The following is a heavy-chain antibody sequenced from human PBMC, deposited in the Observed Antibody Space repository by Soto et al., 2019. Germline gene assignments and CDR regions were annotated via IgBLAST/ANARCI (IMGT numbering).Heavy chain of an antibody. D-gene: IGHD1-26*01. J-gene: IGHJ4*02. CDR1: GFTVSSNY. CDR3: ARRSGTTFPELFDY. V-gene: IGHV3-53*01. CDR2: VYGGGPT. Sequence: EVQLAESGGGLIQPGGSLRLSCAASGFTVSSNYMSWVRQAPGKGLEWVSVVYGGGPTYYADSVKGRFTISRDSSKNTLFLEMNSLRVDDTAVYYCARRSGTTFPELFDYWGQGTLVTVSS.